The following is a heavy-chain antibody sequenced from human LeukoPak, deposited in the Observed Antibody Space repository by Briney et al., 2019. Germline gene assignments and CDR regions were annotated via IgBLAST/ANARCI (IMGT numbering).Heavy chain of an antibody. Sequence: GGSLRLSYAASGFTVSNNYMSWVRQAPGKGLEWVSVLYIDGNTYYADSVKGRFTISRDNSKNTLYLQMNSLRAEDTAVYYCARVDSNWGCDYWGQGTLVTVSS. V-gene: IGHV3-53*01. D-gene: IGHD7-27*01. J-gene: IGHJ4*02. CDR3: ARVDSNWGCDY. CDR1: GFTVSNNY. CDR2: LYIDGNT.